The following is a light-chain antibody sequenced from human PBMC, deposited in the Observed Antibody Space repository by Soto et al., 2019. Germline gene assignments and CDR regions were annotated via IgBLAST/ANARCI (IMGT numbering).Light chain of an antibody. CDR2: EVN. V-gene: IGLV2-14*01. Sequence: QSVLTQPASVSGSPGQSITISCTGTSSDVGGYKYVSWYQQHPGKAPKLMIYEVNNRPSGVSYRFSGSKSGYTASLTISGLQAEDEADYYCSSYTTSSTVVFGGGTKLTVL. CDR1: SSDVGGYKY. CDR3: SSYTTSSTVV. J-gene: IGLJ2*01.